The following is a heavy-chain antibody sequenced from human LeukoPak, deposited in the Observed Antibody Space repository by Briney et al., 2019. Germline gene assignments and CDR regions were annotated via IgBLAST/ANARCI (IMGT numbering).Heavy chain of an antibody. J-gene: IGHJ4*02. V-gene: IGHV4-30-4*08. CDR1: GGSMSSGDYY. CDR2: IYYSGNT. Sequence: SETLSLTCTVSGGSMSSGDYYWSWIRQPPGKGLEWIGYIYYSGNTYYNPSLERRVTISVDTSKNQFSLKLNSVTAADTAVYYYARVRGYSGCDVLYFFDYWGQGTLATVSS. CDR3: ARVRGYSGCDVLYFFDY. D-gene: IGHD5-12*01.